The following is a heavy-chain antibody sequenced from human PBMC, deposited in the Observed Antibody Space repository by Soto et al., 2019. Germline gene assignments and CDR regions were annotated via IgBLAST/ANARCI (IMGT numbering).Heavy chain of an antibody. V-gene: IGHV5-51*01. CDR2: IYPGDSDT. D-gene: IGHD5-18*01. CDR3: ARQSSYRLFGMDV. CDR1: GYSFTSYW. J-gene: IGHJ6*02. Sequence: PGESLKISFKGSGYSFTSYWIGWVRQMPGKGLEWMGIIYPGDSDTRYSPSFQGQVTISADKSISTAYLQWSSLKASDTAMYYCARQSSYRLFGMDVWGQGTTVTVSS.